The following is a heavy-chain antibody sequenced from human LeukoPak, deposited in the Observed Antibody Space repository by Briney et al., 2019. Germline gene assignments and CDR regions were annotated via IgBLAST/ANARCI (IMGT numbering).Heavy chain of an antibody. CDR3: AKYSARGPQRFDC. V-gene: IGHV3-23*01. D-gene: IGHD2-15*01. CDR2: ISGGDHKT. J-gene: IGHJ4*02. Sequence: GGSLRLSCAASGFTFSTYAMSWVRQAPGKGLEWVSAISGGDHKTYNADSVKGRFTISRDDSTSTLFLQMNSLRVEDTAVYYCAKYSARGPQRFDCWGQGTLVTVSS. CDR1: GFTFSTYA.